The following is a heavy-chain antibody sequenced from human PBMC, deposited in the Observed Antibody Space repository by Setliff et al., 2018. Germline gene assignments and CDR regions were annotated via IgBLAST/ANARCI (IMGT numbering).Heavy chain of an antibody. J-gene: IGHJ6*03. V-gene: IGHV3-48*01. D-gene: IGHD2-2*01. CDR3: ARVEGVPAPYYMDV. CDR1: GFTFSSYS. CDR2: ISSSSSTI. Sequence: GGSLRLSCAASGFTFSSYSMNWVRQAPGKGLEWVSYISSSSSTIYYADSVKGRFTISRDNAKNSLYLQMNSLRAEDTAVYYCARVEGVPAPYYMDVWGKGTTVTV.